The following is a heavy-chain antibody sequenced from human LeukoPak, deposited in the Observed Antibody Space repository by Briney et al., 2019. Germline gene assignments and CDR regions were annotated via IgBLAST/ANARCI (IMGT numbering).Heavy chain of an antibody. D-gene: IGHD3-22*01. V-gene: IGHV3-21*01. J-gene: IGHJ4*02. CDR1: GFTFSSYS. CDR3: ARDKTYYDSSGYYSPRGSYFDY. CDR2: ISSSSRYI. Sequence: GGSLRLSCAASGFTFSSYSMNWVRQAPGKGLEWVSSISSSSRYIYYADSVKGRFTISRDNAKNSLYLQMNSLRAEDTAVYYCARDKTYYDSSGYYSPRGSYFDYWGQGTLVTVSS.